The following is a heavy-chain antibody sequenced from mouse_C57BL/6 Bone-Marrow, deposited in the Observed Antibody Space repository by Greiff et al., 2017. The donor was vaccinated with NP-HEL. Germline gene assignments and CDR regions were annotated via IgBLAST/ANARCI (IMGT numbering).Heavy chain of an antibody. CDR3: ARSPNWDNYAMDY. D-gene: IGHD4-1*01. J-gene: IGHJ4*01. Sequence: QVHVKQSGAELARPGASVKLSCKASGYTFTSYGISWVKQRTGQGLEWIGEIYPRSGNTYYNEKFKGKATLTADKSSSTAYMELRSLTSEDSAVYFCARSPNWDNYAMDYWGQGTSVTVSS. CDR1: GYTFTSYG. V-gene: IGHV1-81*01. CDR2: IYPRSGNT.